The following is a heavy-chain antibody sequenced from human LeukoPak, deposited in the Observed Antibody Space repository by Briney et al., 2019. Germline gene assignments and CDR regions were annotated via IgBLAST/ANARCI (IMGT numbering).Heavy chain of an antibody. CDR2: IYYSGST. CDR1: GGSFSGYY. CDR3: AADSSGYYALDC. Sequence: PSETLSLTCAVYGGSFSGYYWSWIRQHPGKGLEWVGYIYYSGSTYYNPSLKSRVAISVDMSKNQFSLKLSSVTAADTAVYYCAADSSGYYALDCWGQGALVTVSS. V-gene: IGHV4-31*11. D-gene: IGHD3-22*01. J-gene: IGHJ4*02.